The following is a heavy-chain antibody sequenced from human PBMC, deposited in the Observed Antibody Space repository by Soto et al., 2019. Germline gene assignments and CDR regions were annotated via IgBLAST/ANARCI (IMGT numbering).Heavy chain of an antibody. CDR3: ARRAETNGWNGFGADKYYFDF. J-gene: IGHJ4*02. V-gene: IGHV1-8*01. D-gene: IGHD1-1*01. Sequence: GASVKGSCKASGYTFTSYDIYWVRQATGQGLEWMGWMNPNTGNSAYAQKFQGRVTVTSDTSINTVHMELNSRRAEDTAVYYCARRAETNGWNGFGADKYYFDFWGQGTLATVSS. CDR1: GYTFTSYD. CDR2: MNPNTGNS.